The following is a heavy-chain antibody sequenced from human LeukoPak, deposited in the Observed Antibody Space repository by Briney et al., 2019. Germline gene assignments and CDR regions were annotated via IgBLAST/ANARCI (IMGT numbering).Heavy chain of an antibody. V-gene: IGHV4-34*01. J-gene: IGHJ4*02. CDR1: GDSLNNRY. D-gene: IGHD3-22*01. CDR3: TSGTDSRKLGY. Sequence: SETLSLTCTVSGDSLNNRYWDWIRQPPGKGLEWIGEIHAVEGTNYNPSLRSRVTVSLDTSKNQFSLKMSSVTAADTAVYYCTSGTDSRKLGYWGQGTLVTISS. CDR2: IHAVEGT.